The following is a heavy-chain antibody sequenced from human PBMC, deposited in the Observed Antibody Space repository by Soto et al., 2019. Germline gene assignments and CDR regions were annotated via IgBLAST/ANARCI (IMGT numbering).Heavy chain of an antibody. Sequence: PGGSLRLSCSASGFDFSRYSMHWVRQAPGKGLEFVSGIRNNGVSTYYADSVKGRFTISRDNSKNTLSLQMRSLRPEDTAVYYCVKGDTSDSSAGFDFWGLGTLVTVSS. D-gene: IGHD2-15*01. CDR2: IRNNGVST. V-gene: IGHV3-64D*06. CDR1: GFDFSRYS. J-gene: IGHJ4*02. CDR3: VKGDTSDSSAGFDF.